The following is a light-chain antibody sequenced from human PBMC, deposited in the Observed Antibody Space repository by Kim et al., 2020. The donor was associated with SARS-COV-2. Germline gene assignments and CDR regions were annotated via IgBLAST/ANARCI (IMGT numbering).Light chain of an antibody. CDR2: HDS. CDR3: QAWDSSL. J-gene: IGLJ2*01. CDR1: KVEYKY. V-gene: IGLV3-1*01. Sequence: SVSVSQAQTASITCYGDKVEYKYACWYQQKQGQYPVLVIYHDSKRRSGIPVRFSGSNSGNTATLTISGTQAMDEADYYCQAWDSSLFGGGTQLTVL.